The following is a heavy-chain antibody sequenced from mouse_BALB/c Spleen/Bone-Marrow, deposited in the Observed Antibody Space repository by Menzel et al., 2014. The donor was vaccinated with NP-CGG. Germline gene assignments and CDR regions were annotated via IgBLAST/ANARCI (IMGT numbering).Heavy chain of an antibody. CDR1: GYTFTSYW. J-gene: IGHJ2*01. CDR2: IDPSDSYT. CDR3: TMDDYDGGYYFDY. D-gene: IGHD2-4*01. V-gene: IGHV1S127*01. Sequence: GAELVKPGAPVKMSCKASGYTFTSYWMHWVKQRPGQGLEWIGTIDPSDSYTSYNQKFKGKATLTVDTSSSTAYMQLSSLTSEDSAVYYCTMDDYDGGYYFDYWGQGTTLTVSS.